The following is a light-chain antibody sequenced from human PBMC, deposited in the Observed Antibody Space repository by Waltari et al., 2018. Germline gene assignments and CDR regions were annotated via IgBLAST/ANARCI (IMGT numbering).Light chain of an antibody. V-gene: IGLV2-14*03. CDR2: DVS. CDR3: SSYISSDTLEL. Sequence: QSALTQPASVSGSPGQSIIISCTGTSSDVGGYNYVSWYQQHPGKAPKLMIYDVSNRPSGVSNRFSGSKSGNTASLTISGLQAEDEAHYYCSSYISSDTLELFGGGTSLTV. J-gene: IGLJ2*01. CDR1: SSDVGGYNY.